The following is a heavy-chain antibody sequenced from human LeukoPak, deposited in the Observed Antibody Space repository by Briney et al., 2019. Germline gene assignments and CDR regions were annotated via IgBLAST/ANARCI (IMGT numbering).Heavy chain of an antibody. CDR1: GYTFTSYD. D-gene: IGHD3-10*01. J-gene: IGHJ5*02. CDR2: MNPNSGNT. CDR3: ARTYYYGSGSLRAWFDP. V-gene: IGHV1-8*03. Sequence: AAVKVSCKASGYTFTSYDINWVRQAPGQGLEWMGWMNPNSGNTGYAQKFQGRVTITRNTSISTAYMELSSQRSEDTAVYYCARTYYYGSGSLRAWFDPWGQGTLVTVSS.